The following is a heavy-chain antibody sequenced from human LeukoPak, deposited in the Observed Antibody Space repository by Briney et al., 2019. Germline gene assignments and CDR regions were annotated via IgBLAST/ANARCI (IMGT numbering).Heavy chain of an antibody. D-gene: IGHD3-10*01. CDR3: ARPASGGLSEDY. J-gene: IGHJ4*02. CDR2: IYSDGTI. Sequence: GGSLRLSCAASGFNVSSRYMSWVRQAPGKGLEWVSIIYSDGTIFYADSVRGRFTISRDTSKNMLYLQMNSLRADDTAVYYCARPASGGLSEDYWGQGTLVTVSS. V-gene: IGHV3-53*01. CDR1: GFNVSSRY.